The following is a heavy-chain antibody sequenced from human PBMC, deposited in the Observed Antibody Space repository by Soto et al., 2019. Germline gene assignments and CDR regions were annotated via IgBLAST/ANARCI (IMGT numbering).Heavy chain of an antibody. CDR3: ARRTMVRGVAGFDY. V-gene: IGHV4-59*01. J-gene: IGHJ4*02. CDR1: GGSISSYY. Sequence: PSETLSLTCTVSGGSISSYYWSWIRQPPGKGLEWIGYIYYSGSTNYNPSLKSRVTISVDTSKNQFSLKLSSVTAADTAVYYCARRTMVRGVAGFDYWGQGTLVTVSS. D-gene: IGHD3-10*01. CDR2: IYYSGST.